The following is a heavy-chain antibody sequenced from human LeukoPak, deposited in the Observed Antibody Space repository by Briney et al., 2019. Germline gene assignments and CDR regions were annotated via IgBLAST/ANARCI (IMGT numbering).Heavy chain of an antibody. D-gene: IGHD3-10*01. J-gene: IGHJ6*02. CDR3: AKDEYYYGSGYGMDV. CDR1: GFTFSSYS. Sequence: GGSLRLSCAASGFTFSSYSMNWVRQAPGKGLEWVSYISSSSGTIYYADSVKGRFTISRDNAKNSLYLQMNSLRAEDTAVYYCAKDEYYYGSGYGMDVWGQGTTVTVSS. V-gene: IGHV3-48*01. CDR2: ISSSSGTI.